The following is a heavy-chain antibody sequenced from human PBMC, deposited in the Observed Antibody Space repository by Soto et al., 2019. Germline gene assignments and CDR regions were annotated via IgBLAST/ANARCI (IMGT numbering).Heavy chain of an antibody. CDR2: INAGNGNT. D-gene: IGHD2-15*01. CDR3: ARFRTSYSYRSGGSCYSYWFVP. J-gene: IGHJ5*02. CDR1: GYKFTSYA. Sequence: ASVKVSCKASGYKFTSYAMHWVRQAPGQRLEWMGWINAGNGNTKYSQKFQGRVTITRDTSASTAYMELSSLRFEDTAVYYCARFRTSYSYRSGGSCYSYWFVPWGQGTLVTVSS. V-gene: IGHV1-3*01.